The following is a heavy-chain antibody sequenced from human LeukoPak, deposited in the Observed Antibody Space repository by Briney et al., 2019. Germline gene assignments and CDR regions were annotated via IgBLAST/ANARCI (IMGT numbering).Heavy chain of an antibody. CDR3: ARGGVFKAAATFDY. CDR2: IHSSGTT. D-gene: IGHD2-15*01. J-gene: IGHJ4*02. Sequence: SETLSLTCTVSGGSIISYYWSWIRQPAGEGLEWIGRIHSSGTTHYNPSLKSRVTMSVDTSKNQFSLKVSSVTAADTAVYYCARGGVFKAAATFDYWGQGILVTVSS. CDR1: GGSIISYY. V-gene: IGHV4-4*07.